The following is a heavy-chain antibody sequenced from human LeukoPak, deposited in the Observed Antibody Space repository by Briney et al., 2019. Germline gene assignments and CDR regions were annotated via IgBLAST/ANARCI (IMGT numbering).Heavy chain of an antibody. CDR3: ARGHTPSGGATPY. V-gene: IGHV3-30*03. D-gene: IGHD1-26*01. CDR1: GFTFSSYA. Sequence: PGGSLRLSCAASGFTFSSYAMHCVRQAPGKGLEWVTLISNDGSNKQYADSVKGRFTISRDNSKNTLYLQVNSLRVEDTAVYYCARGHTPSGGATPYWGQGTLVTVSS. J-gene: IGHJ4*02. CDR2: ISNDGSNK.